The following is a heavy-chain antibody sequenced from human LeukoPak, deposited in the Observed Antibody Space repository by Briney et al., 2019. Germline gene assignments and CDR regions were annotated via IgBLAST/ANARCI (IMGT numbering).Heavy chain of an antibody. D-gene: IGHD3-22*01. CDR2: ISGSGGST. CDR3: ARWLSYYMDV. V-gene: IGHV3-23*01. CDR1: GFTFSSYA. J-gene: IGHJ6*03. Sequence: GGSLRLSCAPSGFTFSSYAMSWVRQAPGKGLERVSAISGSGGSTYYADSVKGRFTISRDNSKNTLYLQMNSLRAEDTAVYYCARWLSYYMDVWGKGTTVTVSS.